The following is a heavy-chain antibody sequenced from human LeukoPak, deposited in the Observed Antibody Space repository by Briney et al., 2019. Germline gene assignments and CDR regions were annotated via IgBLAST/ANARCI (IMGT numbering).Heavy chain of an antibody. J-gene: IGHJ5*02. CDR2: IYYTGST. Sequence: PSETLSLTCTVSGGSISSRTYYWGWIRQPPGKGLEWIGSIYYTGSTFYNPSLKSRVTISVDTSKNQFSLKLNSVTAADTAVYYCASTRPYGDYGINWFDPWGQGTLVTVSS. CDR3: ASTRPYGDYGINWFDP. V-gene: IGHV4-39*07. D-gene: IGHD4-17*01. CDR1: GGSISSRTYY.